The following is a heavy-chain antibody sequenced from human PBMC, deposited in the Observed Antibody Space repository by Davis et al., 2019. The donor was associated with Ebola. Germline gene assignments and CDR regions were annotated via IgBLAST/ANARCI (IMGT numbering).Heavy chain of an antibody. CDR2: INPSDSST. Sequence: ASVKVSCKASGYTFTSYGISWVRQAPGQGLEWMGLINPSDSSTSYAQNFLDRVTMTRDTSTSTMYMELRSLGSEDTAVYYCARDLSTYYYYYMDVWGKGTTVTVSS. D-gene: IGHD6-13*01. CDR1: GYTFTSYG. V-gene: IGHV1-46*01. J-gene: IGHJ6*03. CDR3: ARDLSTYYYYYMDV.